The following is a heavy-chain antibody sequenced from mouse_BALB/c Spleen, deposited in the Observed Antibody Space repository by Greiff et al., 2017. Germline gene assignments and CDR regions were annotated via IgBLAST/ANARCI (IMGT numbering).Heavy chain of an antibody. CDR2: IRNKANGYTT. CDR3: ARDGAYGSSAMDY. J-gene: IGHJ4*01. Sequence: EVNLVESGGGLVQPGGSLRLSCATSGFTFTDYYMSWVRQPPGKALEWLGFIRNKANGYTTEYSASVKGRFTISRDNSQSILYLQMNTLRAEDSATYYCARDGAYGSSAMDYGGQGTSVTVSS. V-gene: IGHV7-3*02. D-gene: IGHD1-1*01. CDR1: GFTFTDYY.